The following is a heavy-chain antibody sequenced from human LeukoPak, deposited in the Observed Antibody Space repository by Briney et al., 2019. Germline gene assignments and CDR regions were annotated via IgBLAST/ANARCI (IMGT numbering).Heavy chain of an antibody. CDR3: ARSPGFGGRYYFDY. Sequence: GASVKVSCKASGGTFSSYAISWVRQAPGQGLEWMGGIIPIFGTANYAQKFQGRVTITADESTSTAYMELSSLRSEDTAVYYCARSPGFGGRYYFDYWGQGTLVTVSS. J-gene: IGHJ4*02. V-gene: IGHV1-69*13. CDR2: IIPIFGTA. D-gene: IGHD3-16*01. CDR1: GGTFSSYA.